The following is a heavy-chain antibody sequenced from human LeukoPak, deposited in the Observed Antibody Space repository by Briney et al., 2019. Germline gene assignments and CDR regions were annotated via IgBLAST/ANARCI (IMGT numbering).Heavy chain of an antibody. D-gene: IGHD2-8*01. J-gene: IGHJ3*02. CDR3: ATARGRGVFNI. Sequence: ASVTVSCKASGYTFTSYAINWVRQAPGQGLEWMGWMDPNSGNTGYAQNFQGRVTMTRDTSISTAYMELSSLRSEDTAVYYCATARGRGVFNIWGQGTMVTVSS. CDR1: GYTFTSYA. V-gene: IGHV1-8*01. CDR2: MDPNSGNT.